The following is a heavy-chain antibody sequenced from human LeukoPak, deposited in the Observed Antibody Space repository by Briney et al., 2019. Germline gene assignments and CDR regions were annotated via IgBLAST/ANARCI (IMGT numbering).Heavy chain of an antibody. D-gene: IGHD4-17*01. Sequence: HPGGFLRLSCAASVFTLSTHSMTWVRQARRKGLEWVSAISISGTKTYYADSVKGRFTISRDNSKNTLYLQMYSLRAEDTAVYYCANEIRPNDYWGQGTLVTVSS. J-gene: IGHJ4*02. CDR1: VFTLSTHS. V-gene: IGHV3-23*01. CDR3: ANEIRPNDY. CDR2: ISISGTKT.